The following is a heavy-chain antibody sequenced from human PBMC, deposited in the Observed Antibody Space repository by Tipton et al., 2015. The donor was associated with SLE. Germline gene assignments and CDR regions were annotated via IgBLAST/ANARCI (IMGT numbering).Heavy chain of an antibody. V-gene: IGHV3-53*05. J-gene: IGHJ3*02. CDR1: GFTVSSNY. Sequence: SLRLSCAASGFTVSSNYMSWVRQAPGKGLEWVSVIYSDGRTYYADSVKGRFTISRENSKNTLYLQLNRLRAEDTAVYFCAKDLYSGNYYDAFDIWDQGTMVTVSS. CDR2: IYSDGRT. CDR3: AKDLYSGNYYDAFDI. D-gene: IGHD1-26*01.